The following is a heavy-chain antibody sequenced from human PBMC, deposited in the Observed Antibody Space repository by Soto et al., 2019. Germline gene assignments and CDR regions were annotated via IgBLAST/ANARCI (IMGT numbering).Heavy chain of an antibody. J-gene: IGHJ3*02. Sequence: QSQTLSLTCTVSGGSISSSSYYWGWIRQPPGKGLEWIGSIYYSGSTYYNPSLKSRVTISVDTSKNQFSLKLSSVTAADTAVYYCARRGTGGKGAFDIWGQGTMVTVSS. CDR2: IYYSGST. D-gene: IGHD7-27*01. CDR1: GGSISSSSYY. V-gene: IGHV4-39*07. CDR3: ARRGTGGKGAFDI.